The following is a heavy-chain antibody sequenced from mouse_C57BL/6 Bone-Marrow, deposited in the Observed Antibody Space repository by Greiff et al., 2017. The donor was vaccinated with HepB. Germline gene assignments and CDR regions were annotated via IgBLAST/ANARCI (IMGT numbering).Heavy chain of an antibody. J-gene: IGHJ2*01. CDR1: GYTFTSYW. V-gene: IGHV1-50*01. CDR2: IDPSDSYT. Sequence: QVQLQQPGAELVKPGASVKLSCKASGYTFTSYWMQWVKQRPGQGLEWIGEIDPSDSYTNYNQKFKGKATLTVDISSSTAYMQLSSLTSEDSAVYYCARAVTNYWGQGTTLTVSS. CDR3: ARAVTNY. D-gene: IGHD2-2*01.